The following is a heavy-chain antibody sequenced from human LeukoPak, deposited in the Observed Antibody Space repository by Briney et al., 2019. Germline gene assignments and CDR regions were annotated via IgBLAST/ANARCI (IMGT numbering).Heavy chain of an antibody. V-gene: IGHV3-30*03. J-gene: IGHJ5*02. CDR2: ISYDGGNK. D-gene: IGHD6-13*01. Sequence: PGGSLRLSCAASGFTFSSYGMHWVRQAPGKGLEWVAVISYDGGNKYYADSVKGRFTISRDNSKNTLYLQMNSLRAEDTAVYFCVRSSSSGNWFDPWGQGTLVTVSS. CDR3: VRSSSSGNWFDP. CDR1: GFTFSSYG.